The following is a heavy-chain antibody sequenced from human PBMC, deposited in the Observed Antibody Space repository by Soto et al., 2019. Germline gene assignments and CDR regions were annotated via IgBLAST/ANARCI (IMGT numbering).Heavy chain of an antibody. J-gene: IGHJ5*02. V-gene: IGHV4-59*01. CDR2: IYYSGST. D-gene: IGHD5-12*01. CDR3: ARGLRYSGYDYSWFDP. CDR1: GGSIRSYY. Sequence: PSETLSLTCTVSGGSIRSYYWSWIRQPPGKGLEWIGYIYYSGSTNYNPSLKSRVTISVDTSKNQFSLKLSSVTAADTAVYYCARGLRYSGYDYSWFDPWGQGTLVTVS.